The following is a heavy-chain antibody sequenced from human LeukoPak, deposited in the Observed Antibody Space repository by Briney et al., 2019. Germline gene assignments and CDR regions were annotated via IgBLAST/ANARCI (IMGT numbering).Heavy chain of an antibody. CDR3: ASGFLDDFWSGHF. J-gene: IGHJ4*02. CDR1: GFTFSTHW. D-gene: IGHD3-3*01. Sequence: GGSLRLSCAASGFTFSTHWISWVRQAPGKGPEWVANIKYDGSEKYYVDSVKGRFTISRDNAKNSLYLQMNSLRAEDTAVYYCASGFLDDFWSGHFWGQGTLVTVSS. V-gene: IGHV3-7*01. CDR2: IKYDGSEK.